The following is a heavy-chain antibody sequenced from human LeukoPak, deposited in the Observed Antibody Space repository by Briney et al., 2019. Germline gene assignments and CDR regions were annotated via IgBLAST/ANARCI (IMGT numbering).Heavy chain of an antibody. D-gene: IGHD2-2*01. V-gene: IGHV1-2*02. Sequence: ASVKVSCKASGYTFTSYYIHWVRQAPGQGLEWMGWINPNSGGTNYAQKFQGRVTMTRDTSISTAYMELSRLRSDDTAVYYCARDRGKSQLSLAFDIWGQGTVVTVSS. J-gene: IGHJ3*02. CDR1: GYTFTSYY. CDR2: INPNSGGT. CDR3: ARDRGKSQLSLAFDI.